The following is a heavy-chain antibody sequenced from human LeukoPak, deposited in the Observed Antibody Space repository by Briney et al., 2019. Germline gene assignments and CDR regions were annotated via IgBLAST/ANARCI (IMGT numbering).Heavy chain of an antibody. CDR2: IIPIFGTA. V-gene: IGHV1-69*05. CDR1: GGTFSSYA. D-gene: IGHD3-22*01. Sequence: ASVKVSCKASGGTFSSYAIIWVRQAPGQGLEWMGGIIPIFGTANYAQKFQGRVTITTDESTSTAYMELSSLRSEDTAVYYCARDRSQYYYDSSGYYDAFDIWGQGTMVAVSS. J-gene: IGHJ3*02. CDR3: ARDRSQYYYDSSGYYDAFDI.